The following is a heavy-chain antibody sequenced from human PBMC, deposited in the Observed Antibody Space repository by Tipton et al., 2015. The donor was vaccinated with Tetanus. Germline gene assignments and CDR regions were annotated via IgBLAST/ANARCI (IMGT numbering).Heavy chain of an antibody. CDR3: ARSRGYDFWGGPSTIDAFDI. J-gene: IGHJ3*02. V-gene: IGHV4-59*01. D-gene: IGHD3-3*01. CDR2: IYHTGST. CDR1: GGPFRGYY. Sequence: TLSLTCAVSGGPFRGYYWSWIRQPPGKGLQWIAYIYHTGSTNYNPSLKSRVTISVDTSKNQFSLRLISLTAADTAVYYCARSRGYDFWGGPSTIDAFDIWGQGTLVTVSS.